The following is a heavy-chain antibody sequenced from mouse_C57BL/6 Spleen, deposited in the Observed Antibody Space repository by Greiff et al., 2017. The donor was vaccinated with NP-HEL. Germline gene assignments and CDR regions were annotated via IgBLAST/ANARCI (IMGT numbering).Heavy chain of an antibody. CDR2: IRNKANGYTT. J-gene: IGHJ3*01. V-gene: IGHV7-3*01. D-gene: IGHD2-3*01. CDR3: ARSPDGYYPAWFAY. Sequence: EVKLMESGGGLVQPGGSLSLSCAASGFTFTDYYMSWVRQPPGKALEWLGFIRNKANGYTTEYSASVKGRFTISRDNSQSILYLQMNALRAEDSATYYCARSPDGYYPAWFAYWGQGTLVTVSA. CDR1: GFTFTDYY.